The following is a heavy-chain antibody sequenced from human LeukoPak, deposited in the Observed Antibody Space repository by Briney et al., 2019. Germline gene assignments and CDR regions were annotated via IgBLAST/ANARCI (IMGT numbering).Heavy chain of an antibody. CDR3: ARERDYYGSGSYYNPRWFDY. Sequence: ASVKVSCKASGYTFTSYDINWVRQATGQGLEWMGGIIPIFGTANYAQKFQGRVTITTDESTSTAYMELSSLRSEDTAVYYCARERDYYGSGSYYNPRWFDYWGQGTLVTVSS. D-gene: IGHD3-10*01. CDR2: IIPIFGTA. J-gene: IGHJ4*02. CDR1: GYTFTSYD. V-gene: IGHV1-69*05.